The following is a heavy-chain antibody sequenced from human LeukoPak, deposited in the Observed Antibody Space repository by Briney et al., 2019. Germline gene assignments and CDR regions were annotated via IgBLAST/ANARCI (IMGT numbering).Heavy chain of an antibody. Sequence: QPGGSLILSCAASGLTFSSYWMIWVRQPPGKGLEWMANIKQDGSEKYYVDSVKGRFTISRDNAKNSLYLQMNSLRAEDTAVYYCARDKLMWSDAFDIWGQGTMVTVSS. J-gene: IGHJ3*02. CDR1: GLTFSSYW. CDR3: ARDKLMWSDAFDI. V-gene: IGHV3-7*01. CDR2: IKQDGSEK. D-gene: IGHD2-21*01.